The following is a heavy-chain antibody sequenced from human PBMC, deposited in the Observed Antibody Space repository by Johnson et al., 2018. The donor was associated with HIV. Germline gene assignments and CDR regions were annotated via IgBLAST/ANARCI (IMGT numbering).Heavy chain of an antibody. CDR1: GFTFSSYA. V-gene: IGHV3-30*04. CDR2: ISYDGSNK. J-gene: IGHJ3*02. CDR3: ARVDTAMTYDAFDI. Sequence: QMLLVESGGGVVQPGRSLRLSCAASGFTFSSYAMHWVRQAPGKGLEWVAVISYDGSNKYYADSVKGRLTISRDNSKNTLYLQMNSLRAEDTAVNYCARVDTAMTYDAFDIWGQGTMVTVSS. D-gene: IGHD5-18*01.